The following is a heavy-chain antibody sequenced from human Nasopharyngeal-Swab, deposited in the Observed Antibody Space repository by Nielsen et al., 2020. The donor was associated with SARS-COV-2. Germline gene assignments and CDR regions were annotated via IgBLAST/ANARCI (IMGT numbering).Heavy chain of an antibody. CDR1: GFTYDDYA. V-gene: IGHV3-9*01. CDR3: TKGRADYSNPSFDN. Sequence: GGSLRLSCVAPGFTYDDYAMHWVRQAPGKGLEWVSGITWNSGVAYTDSVKGRFTISRDNARNSLYLQMNNLRTEDTAFYYCTKGRADYSNPSFDNWGQGTLVTVSS. J-gene: IGHJ4*02. CDR2: ITWNSGV. D-gene: IGHD4-11*01.